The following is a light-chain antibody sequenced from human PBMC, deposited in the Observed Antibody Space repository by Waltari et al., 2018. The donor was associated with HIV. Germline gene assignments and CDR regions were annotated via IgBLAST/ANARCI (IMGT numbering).Light chain of an antibody. Sequence: EIVLTQSPATLSLSPGERATLSCRASQSVRSYLAWYQQKPGQAPRLLICDTTSRATAVPSRFSGSGSATDFTLTISSLEPGDVGVYYCQQRSSWPITFGQGTRLEIK. J-gene: IGKJ5*01. CDR3: QQRSSWPIT. CDR2: DTT. V-gene: IGKV3-11*01. CDR1: QSVRSY.